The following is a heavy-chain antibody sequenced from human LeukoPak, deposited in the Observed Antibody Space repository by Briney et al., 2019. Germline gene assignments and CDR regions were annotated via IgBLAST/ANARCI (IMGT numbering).Heavy chain of an antibody. CDR2: ISYDGSKT. D-gene: IGHD3-3*01. CDR1: GFTFSHYA. Sequence: GGSLRLSCAASGFTFSHYAMHWVRQAPGKGLEWVAVISYDGSKTYYADSVKGRFTISRDNSKNTLYLQMNSLRAEDTAVYYCASPGGYDFWSGPFDYWGQGTLVTVSS. CDR3: ASPGGYDFWSGPFDY. V-gene: IGHV3-30*03. J-gene: IGHJ4*02.